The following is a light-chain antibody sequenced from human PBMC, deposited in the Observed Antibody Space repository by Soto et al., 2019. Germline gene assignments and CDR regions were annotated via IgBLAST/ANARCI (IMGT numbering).Light chain of an antibody. CDR1: SSDVGGYNY. J-gene: IGLJ3*02. Sequence: QSALTQPRSVSGSPGQSVTISCTGTSSDVGGYNYVSWYQQHPGKAPKLMIYDVSKRPSGVPDRFSGYKSVNTAALTISGHQAEDEADYYCCSYEVSDTFAKLVVGGGTKPTVL. CDR3: CSYEVSDTFAKLV. CDR2: DVS. V-gene: IGLV2-11*01.